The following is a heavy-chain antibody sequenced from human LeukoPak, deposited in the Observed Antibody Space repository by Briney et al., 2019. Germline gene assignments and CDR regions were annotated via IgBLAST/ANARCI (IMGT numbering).Heavy chain of an antibody. CDR1: GYTFSSYG. J-gene: IGHJ1*01. CDR2: ISAYSGNT. Sequence: GASVKVSCKASGYTFSSYGISWVRQAPGQGLEWMGWISAYSGNTHYAQKFQGRVNVTTDTSTPTAYMELRGLRSEDTAVYYCARVQYFDWLPHAEYFQHWGQGTLVTVSS. CDR3: ARVQYFDWLPHAEYFQH. D-gene: IGHD3-9*01. V-gene: IGHV1-18*01.